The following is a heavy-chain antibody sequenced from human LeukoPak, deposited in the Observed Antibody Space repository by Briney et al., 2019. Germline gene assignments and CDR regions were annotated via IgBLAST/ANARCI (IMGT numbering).Heavy chain of an antibody. V-gene: IGHV4-59*11. D-gene: IGHD4-17*01. Sequence: SETLSLTCTVSGASITTHYWSWIRQPPGKGLEWIGYISYNGGPNYNPSLKSRVSISVDTYKNHFSLKLSSVTPADTAVYFCSRGAVTTGYFDYWGQGTLVTVSS. CDR1: GASITTHY. CDR2: ISYNGGP. CDR3: SRGAVTTGYFDY. J-gene: IGHJ4*02.